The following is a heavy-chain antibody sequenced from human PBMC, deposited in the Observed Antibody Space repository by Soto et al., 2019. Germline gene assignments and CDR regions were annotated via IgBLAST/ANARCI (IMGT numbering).Heavy chain of an antibody. V-gene: IGHV3-23*01. CDR2: INGSGGST. J-gene: IGHJ4*02. CDR1: GFTFSSYS. Sequence: GGSLRLSCAASGFTFSSYSMSWVRQAPGKGLEWVSAINGSGGSTNYADSVKGRFTISRDNSKNTLYLQMNSLRDEDTAVYYCAKRGIAAAGTNYWGQGTLVTVSS. D-gene: IGHD6-13*01. CDR3: AKRGIAAAGTNY.